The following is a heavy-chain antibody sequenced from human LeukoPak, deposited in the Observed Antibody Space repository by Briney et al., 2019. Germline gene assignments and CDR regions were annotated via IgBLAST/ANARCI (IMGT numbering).Heavy chain of an antibody. CDR1: GFTVSSNY. V-gene: IGHV3-53*01. Sequence: GGSLRLSCAASGFTVSSNYMSWVRQAPGKGLEWVSVIYSGGSTYYADSVKGRFTISRDNSKNTLYLQMNSLRAEDTAVYYCARAAGKQQLVPYAFDIWGQGTMVTVSS. CDR2: IYSGGST. D-gene: IGHD6-13*01. CDR3: ARAAGKQQLVPYAFDI. J-gene: IGHJ3*02.